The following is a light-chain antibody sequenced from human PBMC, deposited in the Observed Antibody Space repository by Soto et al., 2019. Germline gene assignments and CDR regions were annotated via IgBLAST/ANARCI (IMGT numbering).Light chain of an antibody. CDR3: QQRNVWHTIT. V-gene: IGKV3D-11*02. Sequence: VLTRSPATLSLSPGEISTLSCRASQSIHTSLAWYQQKPGQPPRLVVYDSTLRANGVPDRFGGSRSGTEFTLTINNLETEDFAVYYCQQRNVWHTITFGQGTRLEIK. CDR2: DST. J-gene: IGKJ5*01. CDR1: QSIHTS.